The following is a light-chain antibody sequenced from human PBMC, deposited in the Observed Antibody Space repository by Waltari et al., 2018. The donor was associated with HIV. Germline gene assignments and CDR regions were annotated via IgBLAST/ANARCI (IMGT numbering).Light chain of an antibody. J-gene: IGKJ2*01. CDR2: GEA. CDR1: QSGKTKS. Sequence: EVVLTQSPEPLSLSPGARATLSCRASQSGKTKSLAWYQQKFGQAPRLLIYGEATRATGIPDRFSGSGSGMDFTLTITRLEAEDSAVYYCQQYVGSFAFGQGTKLEIK. CDR3: QQYVGSFA. V-gene: IGKV3-20*01.